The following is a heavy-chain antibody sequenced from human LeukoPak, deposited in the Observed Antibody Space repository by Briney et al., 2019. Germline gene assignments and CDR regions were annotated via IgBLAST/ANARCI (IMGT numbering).Heavy chain of an antibody. Sequence: PGGSLRLSCAASGFTFSTYGMHWVRQAPGEGLEWVAVISYDGSHKYYADSVKGRFTISRDNSKSTLYLQMNSLRAEDTAVYYCAKGLVLRYFDWSYFDYWGQGTLVTVSS. D-gene: IGHD3-9*01. CDR1: GFTFSTYG. CDR3: AKGLVLRYFDWSYFDY. CDR2: ISYDGSHK. V-gene: IGHV3-30*18. J-gene: IGHJ4*02.